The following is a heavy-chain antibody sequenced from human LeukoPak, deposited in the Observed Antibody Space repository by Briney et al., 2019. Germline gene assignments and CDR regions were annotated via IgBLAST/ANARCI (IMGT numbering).Heavy chain of an antibody. Sequence: SETLSLTCTVSSGSISSSSYYWAWIRQPPGKGLECIGSIYYSGSTSYNPSLKSRVTISVDTSKNQFSLKLSSVTAADTAVYYCARQAAVVTAIPWFDPWGQGTLVTVSS. CDR2: IYYSGST. CDR1: SGSISSSSYY. J-gene: IGHJ5*02. CDR3: ARQAAVVTAIPWFDP. V-gene: IGHV4-39*01. D-gene: IGHD2-21*02.